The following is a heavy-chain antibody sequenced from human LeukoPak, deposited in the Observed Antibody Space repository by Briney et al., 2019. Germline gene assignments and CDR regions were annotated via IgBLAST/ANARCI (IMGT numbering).Heavy chain of an antibody. J-gene: IGHJ4*02. CDR2: INGRGDDT. D-gene: IGHD6-19*01. V-gene: IGHV3-23*01. CDR3: AKGHRSSSSFFDS. CDR1: SGFA. Sequence: PGGSLRLSCAAFSGFAISWVRQAPGRGLEWVSAINGRGDDTYYLDSVKGRFTISRDNSNNTLYLQINSLRAEDTAVYYCAKGHRSSSSFFDSWGQGILVTVSS.